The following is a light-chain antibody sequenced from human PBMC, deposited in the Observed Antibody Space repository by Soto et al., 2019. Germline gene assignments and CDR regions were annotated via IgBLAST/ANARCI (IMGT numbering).Light chain of an antibody. Sequence: DVVMTQTPLSLSVAPGQPASISCKSSQSLLHITGETFLFWYLQKPGQSQQLLIYEVSTRVSGVPDRFSGSGSGTDFTLEISRVETDDVGISYGMQSKQLPPFLGQGTRLGIE. CDR3: MQSKQLPPF. V-gene: IGKV2D-29*02. CDR1: QSLLHITGETF. CDR2: EVS. J-gene: IGKJ5*01.